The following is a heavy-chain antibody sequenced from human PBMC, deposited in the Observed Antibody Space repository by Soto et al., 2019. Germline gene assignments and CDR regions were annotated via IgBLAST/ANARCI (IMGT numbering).Heavy chain of an antibody. CDR3: ARTQRSGVSDY. CDR1: GGSFSGYY. V-gene: IGHV4-34*01. J-gene: IGHJ4*02. Sequence: PSETLSLTCALYGGSFSGYYWSWIRQPPGKGLEWIAYISNNGYTNYNPSLKSRVTISLDTSKNQFSLKLSSVTAADTAVYYCARTQRSGVSDYWGQGTLVTVSS. CDR2: ISNNGYT. D-gene: IGHD2-15*01.